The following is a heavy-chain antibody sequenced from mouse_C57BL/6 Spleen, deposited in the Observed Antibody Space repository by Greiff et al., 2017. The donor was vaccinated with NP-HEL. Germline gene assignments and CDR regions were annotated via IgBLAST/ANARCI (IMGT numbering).Heavy chain of an antibody. CDR1: GYTFTDYN. Sequence: EVQLQQSGPELVKPGASVKIPCKASGYTFTDYNMDWVKQSHGKSLEWIGDINPNNGGTIYNQKFKGKATLTVDKSSSTAYMELRSLTAEDTAVYYGARHYYGSSHPFYALDYWGQGTSVTVSS. J-gene: IGHJ4*01. V-gene: IGHV1-18*01. CDR2: INPNNGGT. CDR3: ARHYYGSSHPFYALDY. D-gene: IGHD1-1*01.